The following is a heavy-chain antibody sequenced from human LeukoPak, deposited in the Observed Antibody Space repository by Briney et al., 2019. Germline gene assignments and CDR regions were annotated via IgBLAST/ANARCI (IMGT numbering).Heavy chain of an antibody. D-gene: IGHD1-26*01. V-gene: IGHV3-74*01. J-gene: IGHJ6*03. Sequence: SGGSLRLSCAASGFTFSSYWMHWVRQAPGKGLVWVSRINSDGSSTSYADSVKGRFTISRDNAKNTLYLQMNSLRAEDTAVYYCARAGSYYCYYYMDVWGKGTTVTVSS. CDR3: ARAGSYYCYYYMDV. CDR1: GFTFSSYW. CDR2: INSDGSST.